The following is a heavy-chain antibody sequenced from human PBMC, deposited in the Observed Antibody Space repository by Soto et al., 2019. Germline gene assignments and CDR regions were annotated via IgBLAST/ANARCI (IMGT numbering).Heavy chain of an antibody. CDR2: TYYRSKWYN. CDR1: GDSVSSNSAA. Sequence: SQTLSLTCAISGDSVSSNSAAWNWIRQSPSRGLEWLGRTYYRSKWYNDYAVSVKSRITINPDTSKNHFSLQLNSVTPEGTAVYYCARGDYFDSSGVLGSFDYWGQGTLVTVSS. J-gene: IGHJ4*02. D-gene: IGHD3-22*01. CDR3: ARGDYFDSSGVLGSFDY. V-gene: IGHV6-1*01.